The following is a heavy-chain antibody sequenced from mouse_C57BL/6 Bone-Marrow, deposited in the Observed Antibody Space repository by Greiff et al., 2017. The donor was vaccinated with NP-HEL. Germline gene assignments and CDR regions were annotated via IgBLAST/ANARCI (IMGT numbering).Heavy chain of an antibody. CDR2: IDPNSGGT. CDR3: ARYYYGSSSFDY. V-gene: IGHV1-72*01. D-gene: IGHD1-1*01. J-gene: IGHJ2*01. CDR1: GYTFTSYL. Sequence: QVHVKQPGAELVKPGASVKLSCKASGYTFTSYLMHWVKQRPGRGLEWSGRIDPNSGGTKYNEKFKCKATLTVDKPSSTAYMQLNSLTSEDSAVSYCARYYYGSSSFDYWGQGTTLTVSS.